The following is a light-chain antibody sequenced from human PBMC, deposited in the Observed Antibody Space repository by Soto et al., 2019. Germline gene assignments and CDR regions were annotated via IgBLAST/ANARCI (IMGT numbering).Light chain of an antibody. Sequence: QSALTQPSSVSGTPGQGVTISCSGSISNIGNNYVYWFQQLPGTAPKVLSNRNDQRPSGVPDRFSGSKSGTSASLAISGLRSEDEADYYCAAWDDTVRSDVFGTGTKVTVL. CDR1: ISNIGNNY. J-gene: IGLJ1*01. V-gene: IGLV1-47*01. CDR3: AAWDDTVRSDV. CDR2: RND.